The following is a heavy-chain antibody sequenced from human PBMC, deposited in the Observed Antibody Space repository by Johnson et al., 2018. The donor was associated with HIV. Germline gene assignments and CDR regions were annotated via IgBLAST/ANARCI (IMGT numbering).Heavy chain of an antibody. CDR1: GFTFSSYD. V-gene: IGHV3-30*03. CDR3: ASGAAAAPDAFDI. CDR2: ISYDGSNK. Sequence: QVQLVESGGGVVQPGRSLRVSCGTSGFTFSSYDMHWVRQAPGKGLEWVAVISYDGSNKYYADSVKGRFTISRDNSKNTLYLQMNSLRAEDTAVYYCASGAAAAPDAFDIWGQGTMVTVSS. D-gene: IGHD6-13*01. J-gene: IGHJ3*02.